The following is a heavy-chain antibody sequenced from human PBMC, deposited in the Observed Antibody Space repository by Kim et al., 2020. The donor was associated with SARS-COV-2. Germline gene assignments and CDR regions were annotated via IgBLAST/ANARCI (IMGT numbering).Heavy chain of an antibody. D-gene: IGHD3-10*01. CDR3: AREKVLLWFGELPTPYYYGMDV. Sequence: ASVKVSCKASGYTFTGYYMHWVRQAPGQGLEWMGWINPNSGGTNYAQKFQGWVTMTRDTSISTAYMELSRLRSDDTAVYYCAREKVLLWFGELPTPYYYGMDVWGQGTTGTVSS. J-gene: IGHJ6*02. CDR1: GYTFTGYY. V-gene: IGHV1-2*04. CDR2: INPNSGGT.